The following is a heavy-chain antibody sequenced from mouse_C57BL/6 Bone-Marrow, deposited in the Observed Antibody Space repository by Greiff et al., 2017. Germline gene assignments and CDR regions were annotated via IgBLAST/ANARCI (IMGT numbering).Heavy chain of an antibody. CDR2: IDPEIGDT. J-gene: IGHJ2*01. D-gene: IGHD2-3*01. CDR3: SSFDGNYFDF. V-gene: IGHV14-4*01. Sequence: VQLQQSGAELVRPGASVKLSCTASGFNIKDDYIHWVKQRPEQGLEWIGWIDPEIGDTEYASKFQGKATITSDTSSNTAYLKLSSLTSEETAVYYCSSFDGNYFDFWGQGTPLTVAS. CDR1: GFNIKDDY.